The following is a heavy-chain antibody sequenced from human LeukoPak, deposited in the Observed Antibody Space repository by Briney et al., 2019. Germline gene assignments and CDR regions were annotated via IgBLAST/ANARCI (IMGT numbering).Heavy chain of an antibody. CDR1: GFTFSSYT. CDR2: ISGNSNYI. CDR3: ARGGGYCSSTSCQGRYFDY. Sequence: GGSLRLSCAASGFTFSSYTMNWVRQAPGKGLEWVSSISGNSNYIYYADSVKGRFTISRDNSKNTLYLQMNSLRAEDTAVYYCARGGGYCSSTSCQGRYFDYWGQGTLVTVSS. V-gene: IGHV3-21*01. D-gene: IGHD2-2*01. J-gene: IGHJ4*02.